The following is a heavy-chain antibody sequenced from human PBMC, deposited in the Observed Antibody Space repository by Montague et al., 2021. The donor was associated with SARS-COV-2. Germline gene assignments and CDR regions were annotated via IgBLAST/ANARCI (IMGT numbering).Heavy chain of an antibody. CDR2: IYYSGST. Sequence: SETLSLTYTVSGGSISSYYWSWIRQPPGKGLEWIGYIYYSGSTXXXPSXXXRVTISVDTSKNQFSLKLSSVTAADTAVYYCARLSHKMPEAAFDIWGQGTMVTVSS. CDR1: GGSISSYY. D-gene: IGHD2-2*01. J-gene: IGHJ3*02. V-gene: IGHV4-59*08. CDR3: ARLSHKMPEAAFDI.